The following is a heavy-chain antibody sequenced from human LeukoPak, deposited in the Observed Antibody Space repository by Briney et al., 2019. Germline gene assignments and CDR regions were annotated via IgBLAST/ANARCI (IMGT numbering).Heavy chain of an antibody. D-gene: IGHD3-10*01. CDR2: ISYDGSNK. CDR3: ARDLSGSYMSDY. J-gene: IGHJ4*02. Sequence: PGGSLRLSCAASGFTFNNYAMHWVRQAPGKGLEWVAVISYDGSNKYYADSVKGRFTISRDNSKNTLYLQMNSLTDEDTAVYYCARDLSGSYMSDYWGQGTLVTVSS. CDR1: GFTFNNYA. V-gene: IGHV3-30-3*01.